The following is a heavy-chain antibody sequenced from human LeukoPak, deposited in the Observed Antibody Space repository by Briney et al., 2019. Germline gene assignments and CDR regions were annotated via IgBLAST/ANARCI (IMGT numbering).Heavy chain of an antibody. J-gene: IGHJ4*02. CDR2: IYHSGST. V-gene: IGHV4-4*02. CDR1: GGSISSSNW. D-gene: IGHD3-3*01. CDR3: ARPRRGVLRAWYFDY. Sequence: SGTLSLTCAVSGGSISSSNWWSWVRQPPGKGLEWIGEIYHSGSTNYNPSLKSRVTISVDTSKNQFSLKLSSVTAADTAVYYCARPRRGVLRAWYFDYWGQGTLVTVSS.